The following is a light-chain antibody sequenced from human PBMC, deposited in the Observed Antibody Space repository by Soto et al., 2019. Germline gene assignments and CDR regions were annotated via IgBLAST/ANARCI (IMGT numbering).Light chain of an antibody. CDR2: EVS. CDR1: SSDVGGYNY. CDR3: NAYAGSNNWV. Sequence: QSALTQPPSASGSPGQSVTISCTGTSSDVGGYNYVSWYQQHPGKAPKLIIYEVSKWPSGIPDRCSGSKSGNTASLTVSGLQAEDEADYYCNAYAGSNNWVFGGGTKVTVL. V-gene: IGLV2-8*01. J-gene: IGLJ3*02.